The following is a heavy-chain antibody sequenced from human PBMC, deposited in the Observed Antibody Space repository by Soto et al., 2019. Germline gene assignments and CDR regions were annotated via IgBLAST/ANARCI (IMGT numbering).Heavy chain of an antibody. J-gene: IGHJ4*02. D-gene: IGHD3-3*01. V-gene: IGHV1-18*01. Sequence: GASVKVSCKASGYTFTSYGISWVRQAPGQGLEWMGWISAYNGNTNYAQKLQGRVTMTTETSTSTAYMELRSLRSDDTAVYYCARDPCTLEKDSWSGYYKYHYWDQANLVTVS. CDR1: GYTFTSYG. CDR3: ARDPCTLEKDSWSGYYKYHY. CDR2: ISAYNGNT.